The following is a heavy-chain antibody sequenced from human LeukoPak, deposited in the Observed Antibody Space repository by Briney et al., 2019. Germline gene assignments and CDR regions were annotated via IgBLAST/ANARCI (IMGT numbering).Heavy chain of an antibody. Sequence: PSETLSLTCTVSGGSISSYYWSWIRQPPGKGLEWIGYIYYSGSTNYNPSLKSRVTISVDTSKNQFSLKLSSVTAADTAVYYCARSVGATRIFDYWGQGTLVTVSS. D-gene: IGHD1-26*01. J-gene: IGHJ4*02. CDR3: ARSVGATRIFDY. V-gene: IGHV4-59*01. CDR1: GGSISSYY. CDR2: IYYSGST.